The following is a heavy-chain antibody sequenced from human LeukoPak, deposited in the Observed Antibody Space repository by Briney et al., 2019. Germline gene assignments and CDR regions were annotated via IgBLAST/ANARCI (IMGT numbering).Heavy chain of an antibody. CDR2: IYYSGST. CDR3: ARARGYSGYDLGGYYFDY. Sequence: SETLSLTCTVSGGSISSSSYYWGWIRQPPGKGLEWIGSIYYSGSTYYNPSLKSRVTISVDTSKNQFSLKLSSVTAADTAVYYCARARGYSGYDLGGYYFDYWGQGTLVTVSS. D-gene: IGHD5-12*01. CDR1: GGSISSSSYY. J-gene: IGHJ4*02. V-gene: IGHV4-39*07.